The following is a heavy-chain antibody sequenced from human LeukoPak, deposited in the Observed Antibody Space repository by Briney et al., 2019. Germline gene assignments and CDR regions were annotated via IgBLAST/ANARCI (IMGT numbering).Heavy chain of an antibody. Sequence: ASVTVSCKVSGYTLTELSMHWVRQAPGKGLEWMGGFDPEDGETIYAQKFQGRVTMTEDTSTDTAYMELSSLRSEDTAVYYCATPPRYCGGDCPRYFQHWGQGTLVTVSS. D-gene: IGHD2-21*02. V-gene: IGHV1-24*01. J-gene: IGHJ1*01. CDR1: GYTLTELS. CDR3: ATPPRYCGGDCPRYFQH. CDR2: FDPEDGET.